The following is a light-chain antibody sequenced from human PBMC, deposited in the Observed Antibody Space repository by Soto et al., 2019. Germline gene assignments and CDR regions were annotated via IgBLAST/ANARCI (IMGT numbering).Light chain of an antibody. J-gene: IGLJ2*01. CDR2: EVT. V-gene: IGLV2-8*01. CDR3: SSYAGSNNWI. CDR1: SSDVGSYNY. Sequence: QSVLTQPPSASGSPGQSVTISCTKTSSDVGSYNYVSWYQQHPGKAPKLMIYEVTKRPSGVPDRFSGSKSGNTASLTVSGLQAEDEADYYCSSYAGSNNWIFGGGTKLTVL.